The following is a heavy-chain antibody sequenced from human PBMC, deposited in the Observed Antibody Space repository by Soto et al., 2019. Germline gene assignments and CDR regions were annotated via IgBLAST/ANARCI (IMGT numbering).Heavy chain of an antibody. CDR2: IYSGGST. J-gene: IGHJ4*02. Sequence: GGSLRLSCAASGFTVSSNYMSWVRQAPGKGLEWVSVIYSGGSTYYADSVKGRFTISRDNAKNSLYLQMNSLRAEDTAMYYCAREYHRPFDYWGQGALVTVSS. CDR1: GFTVSSNY. CDR3: AREYHRPFDY. D-gene: IGHD2-2*01. V-gene: IGHV3-66*01.